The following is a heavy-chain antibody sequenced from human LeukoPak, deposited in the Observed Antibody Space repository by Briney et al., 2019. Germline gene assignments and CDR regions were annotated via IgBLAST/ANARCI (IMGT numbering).Heavy chain of an antibody. D-gene: IGHD3-9*01. J-gene: IGHJ4*02. Sequence: GGSPRLSCAASGLTFSSYSMNWVRQAPGKGLEWVSSISSSSSYIYYADSVKGRFTISRDNAKNSLYLQMNSLRAEDTAVYYCARDLTPDILTGYFVYWGQGTLVTVSS. V-gene: IGHV3-21*01. CDR1: GLTFSSYS. CDR3: ARDLTPDILTGYFVY. CDR2: ISSSSSYI.